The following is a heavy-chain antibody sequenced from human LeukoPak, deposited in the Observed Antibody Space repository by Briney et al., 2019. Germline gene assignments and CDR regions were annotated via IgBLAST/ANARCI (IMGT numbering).Heavy chain of an antibody. CDR2: IWYDGSNK. J-gene: IGHJ5*02. CDR1: GFTFSSYG. CDR3: ARDTHYYGSGSYYTA. V-gene: IGHV3-33*01. Sequence: GGTLRLSCAASGFTFSSYGMHWVRQAPGKGLEWVAVIWYDGSNKYYADSVKGRLTISRDNSKNTLYLQMNSLRAEDTAVYYCARDTHYYGSGSYYTAWGQGTLVTVSS. D-gene: IGHD3-10*01.